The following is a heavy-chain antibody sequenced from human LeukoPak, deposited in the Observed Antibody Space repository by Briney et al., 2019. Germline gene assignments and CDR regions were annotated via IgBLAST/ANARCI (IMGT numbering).Heavy chain of an antibody. CDR1: GFTFSSYA. V-gene: IGHV3-30-3*01. D-gene: IGHD6-19*01. Sequence: PGRSLRLSCAASGFTFSSYAVHWVRQAPGKGLEWVAVISYDGSNKYYADSVKGRFTISRDNSKNTLYLQMNSLRAEDTAVYYCARDRIAVAGTHYYYYGMDVWGQGTTVTVSS. J-gene: IGHJ6*02. CDR2: ISYDGSNK. CDR3: ARDRIAVAGTHYYYYGMDV.